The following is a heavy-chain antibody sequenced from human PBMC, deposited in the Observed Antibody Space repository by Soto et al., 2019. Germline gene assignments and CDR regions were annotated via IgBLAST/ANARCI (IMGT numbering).Heavy chain of an antibody. CDR2: IYYSGST. Sequence: PSETLSLTCTVSGGSISSSSYYWGWIRQPPGKGLEWIGSIYYSGSTYYNPSLKSRVTISVDTSKNQFSLKLSSVTAADTAVYYCARHLASYGLFDYWGQGTLVTVSS. V-gene: IGHV4-39*01. D-gene: IGHD5-18*01. CDR3: ARHLASYGLFDY. J-gene: IGHJ4*02. CDR1: GGSISSSSYY.